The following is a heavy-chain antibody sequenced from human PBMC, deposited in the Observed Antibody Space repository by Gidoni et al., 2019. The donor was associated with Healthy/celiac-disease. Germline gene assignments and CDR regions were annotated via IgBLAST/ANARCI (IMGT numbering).Heavy chain of an antibody. D-gene: IGHD5-12*01. Sequence: EVQLLESGGGLVQRGGSVRLSCEAYGFTFSSYVMSWVRQAPGQGLEMFSAISGSGGSIFYAVYVKGRFIISRDNSKNTLSLQMNSLRAEDTAVYYCAKYKVATPLSFDIWGQGTMVTVSS. CDR2: ISGSGGSI. J-gene: IGHJ3*02. V-gene: IGHV3-23*01. CDR1: GFTFSSYV. CDR3: AKYKVATPLSFDI.